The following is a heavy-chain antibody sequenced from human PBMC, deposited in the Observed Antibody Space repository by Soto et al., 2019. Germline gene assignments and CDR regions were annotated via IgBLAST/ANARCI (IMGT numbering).Heavy chain of an antibody. D-gene: IGHD6-13*01. J-gene: IGHJ5*02. CDR2: IDPSDSYT. CDR1: GYSFTTYW. CDR3: ERIAIEAAGKTGT. Sequence: PGESLKISCKGSGYSFTTYWISWVRQMPGKGLEWMGRIDPSDSYTNYSPSFQGHVTISADKSISTAYLQWSSLKASDNAMYYCERIAIEAAGKTGTWGQGTLVTVSS. V-gene: IGHV5-10-1*01.